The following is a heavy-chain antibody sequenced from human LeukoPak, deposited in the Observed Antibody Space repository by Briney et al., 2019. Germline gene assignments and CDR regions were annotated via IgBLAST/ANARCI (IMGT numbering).Heavy chain of an antibody. V-gene: IGHV4-38-2*02. D-gene: IGHD5-12*01. J-gene: IGHJ4*02. CDR3: ARRGGYSGYGPFDY. CDR2: IYYSGST. CDR1: GYSINSGYY. Sequence: SETLSLTCTVSGYSINSGYYWGWIRQPPGKGLEWIGSIYYSGSTYYNPSLKSRVTISVDTSKNQFSLKLSSVTAADTAVYYCARRGGYSGYGPFDYWGQGTLVTVSS.